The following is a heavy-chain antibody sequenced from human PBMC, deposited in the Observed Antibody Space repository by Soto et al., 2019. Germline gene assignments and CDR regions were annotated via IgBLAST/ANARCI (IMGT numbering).Heavy chain of an antibody. D-gene: IGHD6-13*01. Sequence: GESLKISCKGSGYSFTSYWIGWVRQMPGKGLEWMGIIYPGDSDTRYSPSFQGQVTISADKSISTAYLQWSSLKASDTAMYYRARLPPSSSWYGYYMDVWGKGTTVTVSS. CDR1: GYSFTSYW. CDR2: IYPGDSDT. V-gene: IGHV5-51*01. J-gene: IGHJ6*03. CDR3: ARLPPSSSWYGYYMDV.